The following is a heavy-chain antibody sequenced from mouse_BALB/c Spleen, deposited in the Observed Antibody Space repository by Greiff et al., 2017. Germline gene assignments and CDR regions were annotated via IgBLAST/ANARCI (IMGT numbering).Heavy chain of an antibody. Sequence: QVQLKESGPSLVQPSQSLSITCTVSGFSLTSYGVHWVRQSPGKGLEWLGVIRRGGSTDYNAAFMSRLSITKDNSKSQVFFKMNSLQADDTAIYYCAKTPDYYGSAMDYWGQGTSVTVSS. D-gene: IGHD1-1*01. CDR2: IRRGGST. CDR1: GFSLTSYG. J-gene: IGHJ4*01. CDR3: AKTPDYYGSAMDY. V-gene: IGHV2-5-1*01.